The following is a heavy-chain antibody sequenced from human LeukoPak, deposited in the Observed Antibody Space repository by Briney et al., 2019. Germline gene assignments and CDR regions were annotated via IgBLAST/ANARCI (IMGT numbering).Heavy chain of an antibody. Sequence: KSSETLSLTCTVSGGSIRSYYWSWIRQPPGKGLEWVGYIFYSGTTDSNPSLKSRVTISVDTSKNQFSLKLSSVTAADTAVYYCARTCCSGGSCHFDYWGQGTLVTVSS. CDR3: ARTCCSGGSCHFDY. D-gene: IGHD2-15*01. V-gene: IGHV4-59*08. J-gene: IGHJ4*02. CDR2: IFYSGTT. CDR1: GGSIRSYY.